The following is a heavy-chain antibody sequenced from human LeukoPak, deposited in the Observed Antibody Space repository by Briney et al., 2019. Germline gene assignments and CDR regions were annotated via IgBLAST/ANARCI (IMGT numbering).Heavy chain of an antibody. D-gene: IGHD3-10*01. V-gene: IGHV3-53*01. Sequence: GGSLRLSCAASGFTVSSNYMSWVRQAPGKGLEWVSVIYSGGSTYYADSVKGRFTISRDNSKNTLYLQMNSLRAEDTAVYYCARDFGRYYGSGSYFRYFDYWGQGTLVTVSS. CDR2: IYSGGST. J-gene: IGHJ4*02. CDR3: ARDFGRYYGSGSYFRYFDY. CDR1: GFTVSSNY.